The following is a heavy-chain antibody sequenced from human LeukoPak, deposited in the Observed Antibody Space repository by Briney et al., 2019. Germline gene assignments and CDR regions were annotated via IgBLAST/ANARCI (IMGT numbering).Heavy chain of an antibody. Sequence: SETLSLTCTVSGGSISSSSYYWGWIRQLPGKGLEWIGSIYYSGSTYYNPSLKSRVTISVDTSKNQFSLKLSSVTAADTAVYYCAGRMKKNYYDSSGYGYWGQGTLVTVSS. D-gene: IGHD3-22*01. CDR1: GGSISSSSYY. V-gene: IGHV4-39*07. J-gene: IGHJ4*02. CDR3: AGRMKKNYYDSSGYGY. CDR2: IYYSGST.